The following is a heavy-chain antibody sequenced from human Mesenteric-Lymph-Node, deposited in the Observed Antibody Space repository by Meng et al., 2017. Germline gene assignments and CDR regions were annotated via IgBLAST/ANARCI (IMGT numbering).Heavy chain of an antibody. CDR1: GGSSSSSNW. Sequence: VLLQGSGPGLVKPSGTRSLTCAGSGGSSSSSNWWSWVRQPPGKGLEWIGEINHSGSTNYNPSLKSRVTISVDKSKNQFSLNLSSVTAADTAVYYCARVGQWLPIDYWGQGTLVTVSS. CDR2: INHSGST. CDR3: ARVGQWLPIDY. J-gene: IGHJ4*02. D-gene: IGHD6-19*01. V-gene: IGHV4-4*02.